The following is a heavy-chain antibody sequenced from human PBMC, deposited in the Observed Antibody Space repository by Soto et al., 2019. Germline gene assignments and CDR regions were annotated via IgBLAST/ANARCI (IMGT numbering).Heavy chain of an antibody. J-gene: IGHJ4*02. CDR3: AKRGPSSTSSGEDY. D-gene: IGHD6-6*01. CDR1: GFTFSYYG. V-gene: IGHV3-23*01. CDR2: ISAGGGTTT. Sequence: EVQLLESGGALVQPGGSLRLSCVASGFTFSYYGMSWVRKAPGKGLDWVSVISAGGGTTTYYADSVKGRFTISRDNSKNTLFLQMNSLTVDDTAIYYCAKRGPSSTSSGEDYWGQGTLVTVSS.